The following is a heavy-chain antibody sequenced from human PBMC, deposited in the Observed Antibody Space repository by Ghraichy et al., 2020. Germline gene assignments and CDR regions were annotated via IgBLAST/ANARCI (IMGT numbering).Heavy chain of an antibody. CDR2: IYFSGNT. J-gene: IGHJ3*02. V-gene: IGHV4-39*07. Sequence: SETLSLTCTVSGGSITRSTYYWGRIRQPPGKGQEWIGSIYFSGNTYYKFSRKSRVTISVDTSKKQLSLKLTSVTAADTAIYYCARNNINGNYVVFDIWGRGTMFTVS. D-gene: IGHD1-7*01. CDR3: ARNNINGNYVVFDI. CDR1: GGSITRSTYY.